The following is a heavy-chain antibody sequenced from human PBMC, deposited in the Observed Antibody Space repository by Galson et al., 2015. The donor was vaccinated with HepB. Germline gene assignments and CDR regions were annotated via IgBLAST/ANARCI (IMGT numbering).Heavy chain of an antibody. Sequence: SLRLSCAAPGFTFDDYAMHWVRQAPGKGLEWVSGISWNSGSIGYADSVKGRFTISRDNAKNSLYLQMNSLRAEDTALYYCAKDLTPYLDTAMVGDAFDIWGQGTMVTVSS. D-gene: IGHD5-18*01. V-gene: IGHV3-9*01. CDR3: AKDLTPYLDTAMVGDAFDI. J-gene: IGHJ3*02. CDR2: ISWNSGSI. CDR1: GFTFDDYA.